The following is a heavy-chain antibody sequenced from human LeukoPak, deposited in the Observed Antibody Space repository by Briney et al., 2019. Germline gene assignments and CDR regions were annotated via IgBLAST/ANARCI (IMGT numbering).Heavy chain of an antibody. CDR3: AKGDAWLRFGE. D-gene: IGHD3-10*01. CDR1: GFTFSDYY. J-gene: IGHJ4*02. CDR2: ISPSGDIA. V-gene: IGHV3-23*01. Sequence: GGSLRLSCAASGFTFSDYYMSWIRQAPGKGLEWVSGISPSGDIAYYADSVKGRFTISRDNSKNTLYLEVISLTAEDTAVYYCAKGDAWLRFGEWSQGTLVTVSS.